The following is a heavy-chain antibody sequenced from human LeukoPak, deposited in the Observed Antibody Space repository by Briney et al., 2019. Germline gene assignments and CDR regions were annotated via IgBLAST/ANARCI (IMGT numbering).Heavy chain of an antibody. D-gene: IGHD3-3*01. J-gene: IGHJ6*03. CDR2: ISAYNGNT. V-gene: IGHV1-18*01. CDR1: GYTFTSYG. CDR3: ASDLSYYDFWSGYYREDIYYYYMDV. Sequence: GASVKVSCKASGYTFTSYGISWVRQAPGQGLEWMGWISAYNGNTNYAQKLQGRVTMTTDTSTSTAYMELRSLRSDDTAVYYCASDLSYYDFWSGYYREDIYYYYMDVWGKGTTVTVSS.